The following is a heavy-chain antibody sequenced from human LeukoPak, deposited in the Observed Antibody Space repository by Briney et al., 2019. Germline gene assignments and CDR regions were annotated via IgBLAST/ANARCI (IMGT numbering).Heavy chain of an antibody. CDR1: GFTFSSYA. Sequence: GGSLRLSCAASGFTFSSYAMSWVRQAPGKGLEWVSAMSGSGGSTYYADSVKGRFTISRDNSKNTLYLQMNSLRAEDTAVYYCAKSPDYDFWSGYYGYYFDYWGQGTLVTVSS. J-gene: IGHJ4*02. D-gene: IGHD3-3*01. CDR3: AKSPDYDFWSGYYGYYFDY. CDR2: MSGSGGST. V-gene: IGHV3-23*01.